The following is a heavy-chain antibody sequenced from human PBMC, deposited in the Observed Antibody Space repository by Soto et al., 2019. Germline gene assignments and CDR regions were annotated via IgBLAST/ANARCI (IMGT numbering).Heavy chain of an antibody. CDR2: IKSKTDGGTT. Sequence: ERSVRLSCAASGFTFSNAWMNWVRQAPGKGLEWVGRIKSKTDGGTTDYAAPVKGGFTISRDDSKNTLYLQMNSLKTEDTAVYYCTTDPPQSSPTFGVVIIPVQGDYWGQGTLVTVSS. J-gene: IGHJ4*02. CDR1: GFTFSNAW. V-gene: IGHV3-15*01. D-gene: IGHD3-3*01. CDR3: TTDPPQSSPTFGVVIIPVQGDY.